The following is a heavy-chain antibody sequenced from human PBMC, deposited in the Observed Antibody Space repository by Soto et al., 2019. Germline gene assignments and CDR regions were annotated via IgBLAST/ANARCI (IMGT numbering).Heavy chain of an antibody. V-gene: IGHV1-3*01. CDR2: INGNNGNT. CDR1: GYSFTGYA. Sequence: ASVKVSCKASGYSFTGYAMQWVRRAPGQGLEWMGWINGNNGNTKYSQKVQGRVTITRDTSASKAYMEVRSLRSEDTAVYYCARDNQFLEGLLTSYFDHWGQGTLVTVSS. J-gene: IGHJ4*02. D-gene: IGHD3-3*01. CDR3: ARDNQFLEGLLTSYFDH.